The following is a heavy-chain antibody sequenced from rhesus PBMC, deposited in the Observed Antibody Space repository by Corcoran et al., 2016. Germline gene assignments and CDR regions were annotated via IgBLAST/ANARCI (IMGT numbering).Heavy chain of an antibody. V-gene: IGHV4-80*01. CDR3: ARGHNWNYGAFDF. J-gene: IGHJ3*01. D-gene: IGHD1-26*01. CDR1: GGSFSSYW. Sequence: QVQLQESGPGLVKPSETLSLTCAVSGGSFSSYWWSWIRQPPGKGLEWIGEINGNSGSTNYNPSLKSRVTISKDASKNQFSLKLSSVTAADTAVYYCARGHNWNYGAFDFWGQGLRVTVSS. CDR2: INGNSGST.